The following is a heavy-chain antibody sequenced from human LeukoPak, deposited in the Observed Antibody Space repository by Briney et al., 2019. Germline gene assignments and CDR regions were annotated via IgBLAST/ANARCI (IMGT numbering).Heavy chain of an antibody. V-gene: IGHV3-23*01. D-gene: IGHD3-3*01. CDR3: ARGGVLRFLEWLPFDY. CDR2: ISGSGGST. CDR1: GFTFSSYA. Sequence: GGSLRLSCAASGFTFSSYAMSWVRQAPGKGLEWVSAISGSGGSTYYADSVKGRFTISRDNSKNTLYLQMNSPRAEDTAVYYCARGGVLRFLEWLPFDYWGQGTLVTVSS. J-gene: IGHJ4*02.